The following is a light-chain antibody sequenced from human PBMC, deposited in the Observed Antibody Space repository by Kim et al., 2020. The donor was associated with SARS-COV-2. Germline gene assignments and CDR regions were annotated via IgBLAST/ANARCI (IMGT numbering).Light chain of an antibody. J-gene: IGLJ3*02. CDR2: DVS. Sequence: GQSITISCTGTNSDIGGYKSVSWYQQSPGKAPKLIIYDVSYRASGVSNRFSGSKSGNTASLTITGLQTEDEGDYYCSSYTTGTTWVFGGGTQLTVL. V-gene: IGLV2-14*03. CDR1: NSDIGGYKS. CDR3: SSYTTGTTWV.